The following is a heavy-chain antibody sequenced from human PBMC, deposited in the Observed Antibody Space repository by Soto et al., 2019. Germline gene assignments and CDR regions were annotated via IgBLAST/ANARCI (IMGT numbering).Heavy chain of an antibody. CDR3: ANAPGEWRSDCYYNGMDV. Sequence: EVQLLESGGGLVQPGGSLRLSCAASGFTFSSYAMSWVRQAPGKGLEWVSAISGSGGSTYYADSVKGRFTISRDNSKNTPYLQMNSLRAEDTAVYYCANAPGEWRSDCYYNGMDVWGQGTTVTVSS. D-gene: IGHD3-10*01. CDR2: ISGSGGST. J-gene: IGHJ6*02. CDR1: GFTFSSYA. V-gene: IGHV3-23*01.